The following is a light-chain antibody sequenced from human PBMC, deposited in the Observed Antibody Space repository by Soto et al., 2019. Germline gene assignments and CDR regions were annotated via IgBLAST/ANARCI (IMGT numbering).Light chain of an antibody. V-gene: IGKV1-5*03. J-gene: IGKJ1*01. CDR3: QQYNTHWT. CDR2: KAS. CDR1: QSINSW. Sequence: DIQMTQSPSTLSASVGDRVTITCRASQSINSWLAWYQQKPGKAPKLLIYKASSLESGVPSRFSGSGSGTEFTLTISSLQPDDFATYYCQQYNTHWTFGQGTKVDI.